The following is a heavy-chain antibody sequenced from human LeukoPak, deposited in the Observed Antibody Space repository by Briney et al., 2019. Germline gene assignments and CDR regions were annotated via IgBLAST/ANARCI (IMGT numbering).Heavy chain of an antibody. D-gene: IGHD3-10*01. CDR3: ASFYGSGKGGAFDI. V-gene: IGHV3-53*01. Sequence: PGGSQRLSCAASGFTVSINYMSWVRQAPGKGLEWVSVIYSSGGTSYADSVKGRFTISRDNSKNTLSLQMNSLKAEDTAVYYFASFYGSGKGGAFDIWGQGTMVTVSS. CDR2: IYSSGGT. CDR1: GFTVSINY. J-gene: IGHJ3*02.